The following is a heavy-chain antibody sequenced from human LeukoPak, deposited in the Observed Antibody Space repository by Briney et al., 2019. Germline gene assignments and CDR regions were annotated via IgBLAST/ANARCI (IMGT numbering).Heavy chain of an antibody. Sequence: SETLSLTCTVSGGSISSSSYYWGWIRQPPGKGLEWIGSIYYSGSTYYNPSLKSRVTISVDTSKNQFSLKLSSVTAADTAVYYCAGDIVLMVYARGPFDPWGQGTLVTVSS. CDR3: AGDIVLMVYARGPFDP. D-gene: IGHD2-8*01. V-gene: IGHV4-39*01. CDR2: IYYSGST. CDR1: GGSISSSSYY. J-gene: IGHJ5*02.